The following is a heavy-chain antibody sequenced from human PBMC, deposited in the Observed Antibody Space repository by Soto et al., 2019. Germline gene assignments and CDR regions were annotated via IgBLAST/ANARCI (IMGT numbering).Heavy chain of an antibody. J-gene: IGHJ6*02. CDR3: ARAVIAVAGTYYYYGVDV. V-gene: IGHV2-26*01. Sequence: SGPTLVNPTETLTLTCTVSGFSLSNARMGVSWIRQPPGKALEWLAHIFSNDEKSYSTSLKSRLTISKDTSKSQVVLTMTNMDPVDTATYYCARAVIAVAGTYYYYGVDVWGQGTTVTVSS. CDR2: IFSNDEK. CDR1: GFSLSNARMG. D-gene: IGHD6-19*01.